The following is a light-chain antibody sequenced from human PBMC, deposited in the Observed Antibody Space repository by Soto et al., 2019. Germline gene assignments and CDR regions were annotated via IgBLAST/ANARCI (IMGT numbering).Light chain of an antibody. Sequence: QSVLTQPPSASGTAGQRVTISCSGSSSNIGSNTVNWYQQLPGTAPKLLIYSNNQRPSGVPDRFSGSKSGTSASLAISGLQSEDEADYYCAAWDDSLNGYVLGTGTKVTVL. CDR1: SSNIGSNT. CDR2: SNN. CDR3: AAWDDSLNGYV. V-gene: IGLV1-44*01. J-gene: IGLJ1*01.